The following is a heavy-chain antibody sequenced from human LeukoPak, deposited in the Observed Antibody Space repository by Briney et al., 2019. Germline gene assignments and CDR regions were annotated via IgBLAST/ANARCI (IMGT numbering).Heavy chain of an antibody. Sequence: PGGSLRLSCAASGFTVSSNYMSWVRQAPGKGLEWVANIKQDGSEKYYVDSVKGRFTISRDNAKNSLYLQMNSLRAEDTAVYYCARDLSRYYDFWSGHTQGYGMDVWGQGTTVTVSS. D-gene: IGHD3-3*01. CDR2: IKQDGSEK. CDR1: GFTVSSNY. CDR3: ARDLSRYYDFWSGHTQGYGMDV. J-gene: IGHJ6*02. V-gene: IGHV3-7*01.